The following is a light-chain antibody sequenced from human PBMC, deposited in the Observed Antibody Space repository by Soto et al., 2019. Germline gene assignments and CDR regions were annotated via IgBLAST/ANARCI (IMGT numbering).Light chain of an antibody. CDR2: GAS. J-gene: IGKJ2*01. V-gene: IGKV3-20*01. CDR3: QQYPGYT. CDR1: QSVSSSD. Sequence: EIVLTQSPGTLSLSPGERATLSCRASQSVSSSDLAWYQQKHGQAPRLLIYGASSRATGIPDRFSGSGSGIDLPLNTSRLEPEDCAVYCFQQYPGYTFGQGTKLEIK.